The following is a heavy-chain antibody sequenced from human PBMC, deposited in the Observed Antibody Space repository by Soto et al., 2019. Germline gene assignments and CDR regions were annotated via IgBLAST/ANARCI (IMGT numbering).Heavy chain of an antibody. J-gene: IGHJ4*02. Sequence: ASVKVSCKASGYTFTGYYMHWLRQAPGQGLEWMGWINPNSGGTNYAQKFQGWVTMTRDTSISTAYMELSRLRSDDTAVYYCARGETSYYYDSSGFYFDYWGQGTLVTVSS. CDR2: INPNSGGT. D-gene: IGHD3-22*01. V-gene: IGHV1-2*04. CDR1: GYTFTGYY. CDR3: ARGETSYYYDSSGFYFDY.